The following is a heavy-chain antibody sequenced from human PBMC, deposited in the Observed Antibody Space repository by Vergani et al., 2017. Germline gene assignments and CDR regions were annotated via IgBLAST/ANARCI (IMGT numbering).Heavy chain of an antibody. CDR2: VYTSGMT. Sequence: QVQLQESGPRLVRPSQTLSLTCTVSSGSINTGAYYWSWIRQPAGKGLEWIGRVYTSGMTNYNPSLKSRVTILVDRSKSQLSLKLTSVTAGDTAVYFCARELSYYYGSGSDDYNPYYYEGMDVWGPGTTVTVSS. V-gene: IGHV4-61*02. CDR1: SGSINTGAYY. D-gene: IGHD3-10*01. J-gene: IGHJ6*02. CDR3: ARELSYYYGSGSDDYNPYYYEGMDV.